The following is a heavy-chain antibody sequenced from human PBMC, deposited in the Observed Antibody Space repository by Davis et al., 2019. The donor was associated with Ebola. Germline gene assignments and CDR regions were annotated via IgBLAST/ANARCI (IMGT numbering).Heavy chain of an antibody. CDR2: IIPILGIA. Sequence: AASVKVSCKASGGTFSSYTISWVRQAPGQGLEWMGRIIPILGIANYAQKFQGRVTITADKSTSTAYMELSSLRSEDTAVYYCARALRSMVRGQGGGSAKLYYYGMDVWGKGTTVTVSS. J-gene: IGHJ6*04. CDR3: ARALRSMVRGQGGGSAKLYYYGMDV. D-gene: IGHD3-10*01. V-gene: IGHV1-69*02. CDR1: GGTFSSYT.